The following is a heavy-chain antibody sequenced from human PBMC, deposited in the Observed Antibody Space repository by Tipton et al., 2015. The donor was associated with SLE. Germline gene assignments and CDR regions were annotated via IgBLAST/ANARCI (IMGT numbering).Heavy chain of an antibody. CDR1: GGPIPRGGTS. CDR2: TGYSGTT. CDR3: ARRVAAAGRTEWFDP. J-gene: IGHJ5*02. Sequence: TLSLTCNVSGGPIPRGGTSWTWFPRHPGKGWEGIGYTGYSGTTYYNPSLKSRVTISADMSKNQFSLKVTSVTAADTAVYYCARRVAAAGRTEWFDPWGQGTLVTVSS. D-gene: IGHD6-13*01. V-gene: IGHV4-31*03.